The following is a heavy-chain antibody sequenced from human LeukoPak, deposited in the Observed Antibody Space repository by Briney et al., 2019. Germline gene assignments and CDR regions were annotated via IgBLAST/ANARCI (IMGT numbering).Heavy chain of an antibody. CDR2: IIPIFGTA. CDR1: GYTFTSYD. Sequence: ASVKVSCKASGYTFTSYDINWVRQATGQGLEWMGGIIPIFGTANYAQKFQGRVTITADKSTSTAYMELSSLRSEDTAVYYCARGRGYSYGLGYWGQGTLVTVSS. CDR3: ARGRGYSYGLGY. J-gene: IGHJ4*02. V-gene: IGHV1-69*06. D-gene: IGHD5-18*01.